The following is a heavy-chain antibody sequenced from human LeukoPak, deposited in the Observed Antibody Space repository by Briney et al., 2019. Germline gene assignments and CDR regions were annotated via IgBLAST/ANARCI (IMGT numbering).Heavy chain of an antibody. Sequence: PGGSLRLSCAVSGFTVTSNYMSWVRLAPGKGLEWVSVIYSGGTTFYTDSVKGRFTISRDNSKNTLYLQMNSLRAEDTAVYYCAKDRKRYCSGGSCYLVDYWGQGTLVTVSS. CDR1: GFTVTSNY. J-gene: IGHJ4*02. D-gene: IGHD2-15*01. CDR3: AKDRKRYCSGGSCYLVDY. V-gene: IGHV3-53*05. CDR2: IYSGGTT.